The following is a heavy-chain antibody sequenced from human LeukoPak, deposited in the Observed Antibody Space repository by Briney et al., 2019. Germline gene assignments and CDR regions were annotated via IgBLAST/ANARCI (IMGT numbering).Heavy chain of an antibody. CDR1: GFTFSSYE. Sequence: GGSLRLSCAASGFTFSSYEMDWVRRAPGKGLEWVSYIGSSGGYRYYADSVTGRFISSRDNAKNSFYLQMNSLRVEDTAIYYCAREDGDAFDIWGQGTMVSVSS. CDR3: AREDGDAFDI. J-gene: IGHJ3*02. V-gene: IGHV3-48*03. D-gene: IGHD5-24*01. CDR2: IGSSGGYR.